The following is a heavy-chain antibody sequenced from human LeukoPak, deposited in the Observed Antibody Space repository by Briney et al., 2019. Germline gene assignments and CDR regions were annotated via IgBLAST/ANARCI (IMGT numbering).Heavy chain of an antibody. CDR2: ISGRGEHT. V-gene: IGHV3-23*01. Sequence: PGGSLRLSCAASGFTFSIYAMTWVRQAPGKGLEWVSVISGRGEHTYYADSVKGRFTISRDNSNNTLYLQMNSLRAEDAAVYYCARDLSGDWYFDLWGRGTLVTVSS. D-gene: IGHD7-27*01. CDR1: GFTFSIYA. CDR3: ARDLSGDWYFDL. J-gene: IGHJ2*01.